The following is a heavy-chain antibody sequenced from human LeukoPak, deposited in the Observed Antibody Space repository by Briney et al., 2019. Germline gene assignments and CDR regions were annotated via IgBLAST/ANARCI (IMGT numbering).Heavy chain of an antibody. D-gene: IGHD3-10*02. J-gene: IGHJ6*04. V-gene: IGHV3-30*02. CDR3: AELGITMIGGV. CDR2: IRYDESDK. Sequence: GGSLRLSCTASGFIFRDFGMHWVRQAPGKGLEWLAFIRYDESDKFYADSVKGRFTISRDNAKNSLYLQMNSLRAEDTAVYYCAELGITMIGGVWGKGTTVTISS. CDR1: GFIFRDFG.